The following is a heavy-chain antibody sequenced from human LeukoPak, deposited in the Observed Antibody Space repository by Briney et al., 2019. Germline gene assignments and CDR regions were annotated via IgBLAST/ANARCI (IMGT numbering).Heavy chain of an antibody. CDR2: INAGNGNT. V-gene: IGHV1-3*01. CDR3: ARDGGYSSGWPSLYFDY. Sequence: GASVKVSCKASGGTFSSYAISWVRQAPGQGLEWMGWINAGNGNTKYSQKFQGRVTITRDTSASTAYMELSSLRSEDTAVYYCARDGGYSSGWPSLYFDYWGQGTLVTVSS. J-gene: IGHJ4*02. CDR1: GGTFSSYA. D-gene: IGHD6-19*01.